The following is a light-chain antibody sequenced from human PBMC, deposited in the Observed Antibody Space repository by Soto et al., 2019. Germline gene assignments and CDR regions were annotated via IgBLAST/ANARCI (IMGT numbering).Light chain of an antibody. CDR3: QQSLSNHRN. V-gene: IGKV1-39*01. CDR2: AAS. CDR1: QTISKY. Sequence: DIQMTQSPSSLSASVGDRVTITCRSSQTISKYLSWYQQKPGKAPKLLIYAASNLQSGVPSRFSGDASGTDFTLTISSLQPEDFETYYCQQSLSNHRNFVKGTKVDI. J-gene: IGKJ2*02.